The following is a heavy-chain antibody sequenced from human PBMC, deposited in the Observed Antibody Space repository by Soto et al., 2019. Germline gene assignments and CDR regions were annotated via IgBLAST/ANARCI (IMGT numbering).Heavy chain of an antibody. CDR3: TSDLVYALGTRRDY. V-gene: IGHV3-73*01. J-gene: IGHJ4*02. CDR1: GLTFRGSG. Sequence: RVSLRLSCSVSGLTFRGSGMTWVRQASGKGLEWVGRIRSQDNNYATEYAASVKGRFIISRDDSNYVALLQMNGLKAEETAIYYCTSDLVYALGTRRDYWGQGT. D-gene: IGHD2-8*01. CDR2: IRSQDNNYAT.